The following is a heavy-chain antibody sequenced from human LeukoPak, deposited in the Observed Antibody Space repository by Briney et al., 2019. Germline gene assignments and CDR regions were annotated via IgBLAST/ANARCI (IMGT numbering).Heavy chain of an antibody. CDR3: ARRIRGMATINSYFDY. D-gene: IGHD5-24*01. Sequence: PGGSLRLSCAASGFTVSSNYMSWVRQAPGKGLEWVSVIYSGGSTYCADSVKGRFTISRDNAKNSLYLQMNSLRAEDTAVYYCARRIRGMATINSYFDYWGQGTLVTVSS. CDR1: GFTVSSNY. J-gene: IGHJ4*02. V-gene: IGHV3-53*01. CDR2: IYSGGST.